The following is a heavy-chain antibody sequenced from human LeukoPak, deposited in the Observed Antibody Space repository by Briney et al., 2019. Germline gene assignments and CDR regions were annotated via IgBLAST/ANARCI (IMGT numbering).Heavy chain of an antibody. J-gene: IGHJ5*02. CDR2: MYSSESS. D-gene: IGHD2-15*01. CDR1: VGTLSRYY. Sequence: CGTLSLTFTGTVGTLSRYYWSWIRPPRWKGLEGIGYMYSSESSYYNPSLKSRVTISVDTSKNQFSLKLSSVTAADTAVYYCARHVDRYCSGGSCYSGWFDPWGQGTLATVSS. V-gene: IGHV4-59*08. CDR3: ARHVDRYCSGGSCYSGWFDP.